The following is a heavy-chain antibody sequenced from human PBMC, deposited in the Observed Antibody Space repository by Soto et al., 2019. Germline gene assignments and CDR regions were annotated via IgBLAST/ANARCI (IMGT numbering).Heavy chain of an antibody. CDR3: ARDILTGDYFFDY. D-gene: IGHD3-9*01. Sequence: EVQLVESGGGLVQPGGSLRLSCAASGFTFSSYWMSWVRQAPGKGLEWVANIKQDGSEKYYVDSVKGRFTISRDNAKNSLYLQMNSLRAEDTAVYYCARDILTGDYFFDYWGQGTLVTVSS. V-gene: IGHV3-7*01. CDR1: GFTFSSYW. CDR2: IKQDGSEK. J-gene: IGHJ4*02.